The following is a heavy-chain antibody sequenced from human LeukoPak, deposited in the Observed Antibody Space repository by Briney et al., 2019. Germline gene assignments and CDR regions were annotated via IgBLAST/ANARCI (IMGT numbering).Heavy chain of an antibody. Sequence: GRSLRLSCAASGFTFSSYAMHWVRQAPGKGLEWVAVVSYDGSNKYYADSVKDRFTISRDNSKKTLYLQMNSLRAEDTAVYYCAKDRGSIVAAGLDYWGQGTLVTVSS. CDR1: GFTFSSYA. CDR3: AKDRGSIVAAGLDY. CDR2: VSYDGSNK. J-gene: IGHJ4*02. D-gene: IGHD6-13*01. V-gene: IGHV3-30*04.